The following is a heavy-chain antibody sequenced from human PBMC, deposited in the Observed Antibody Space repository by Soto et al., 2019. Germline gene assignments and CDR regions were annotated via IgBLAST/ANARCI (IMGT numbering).Heavy chain of an antibody. D-gene: IGHD2-2*01. CDR1: GYSFTSYW. Sequence: GESLKISCKGSGYSFTSYWIGWVRQMPGKGLEWMGIIYPGDSDTRYSPSFQGQVTISADKSISTAYLQWSSLKASDTAMYYCARLVLVPAADTPHYYYGMDVWGQGTTVTVSS. V-gene: IGHV5-51*01. CDR3: ARLVLVPAADTPHYYYGMDV. CDR2: IYPGDSDT. J-gene: IGHJ6*02.